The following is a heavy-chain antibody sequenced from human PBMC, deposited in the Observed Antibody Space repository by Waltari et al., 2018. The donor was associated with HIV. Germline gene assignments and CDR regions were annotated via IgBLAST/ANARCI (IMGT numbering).Heavy chain of an antibody. Sequence: QVQLVQSGAEVKKPGASVKVSCKASGYTFTSYYMHWVRQAPGQGLEWMGIINPRGGSTSYAQKFQGRVTMTRDTSTSTVYMELSSLRSEDTAVYYCARSTVTTPHDYWGQGTLVTVSS. J-gene: IGHJ4*02. CDR3: ARSTVTTPHDY. V-gene: IGHV1-46*01. CDR1: GYTFTSYY. D-gene: IGHD4-4*01. CDR2: INPRGGST.